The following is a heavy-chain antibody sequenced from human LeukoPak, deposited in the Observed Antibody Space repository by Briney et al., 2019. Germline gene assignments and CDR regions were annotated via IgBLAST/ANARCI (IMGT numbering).Heavy chain of an antibody. D-gene: IGHD5-24*01. J-gene: IGHJ4*02. Sequence: SETLSLTCTVSGGSISSTPYYWGWIRQPPGKGLGWIGSNTGSPYYNPSLTSRVTISLNTSKNQFSLKLSSVTAADTAVYYCARVSREGYNYDYWGQGTLVTVSS. CDR3: ARVSREGYNYDY. CDR2: NTGSP. CDR1: GGSISSTPYY. V-gene: IGHV4-39*07.